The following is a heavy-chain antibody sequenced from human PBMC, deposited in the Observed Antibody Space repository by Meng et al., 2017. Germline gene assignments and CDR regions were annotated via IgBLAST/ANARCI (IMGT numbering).Heavy chain of an antibody. V-gene: IGHV3-23*01. D-gene: IGHD3-22*01. CDR3: ARDSKRRNWITMIVVEEGQNDY. Sequence: GESLKISCAASGFTFSSYGMSWVRQAPGKGLEWVSAISGSGGNTYYADSVKGRFTISRDSSKNTLYLQMNSLRAEDTAVYYCARDSKRRNWITMIVVEEGQNDYWGQGTLVTVSS. J-gene: IGHJ4*02. CDR2: ISGSGGNT. CDR1: GFTFSSYG.